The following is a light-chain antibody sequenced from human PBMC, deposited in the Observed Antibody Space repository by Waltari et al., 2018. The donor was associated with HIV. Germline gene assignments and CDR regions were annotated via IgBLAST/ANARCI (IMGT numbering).Light chain of an antibody. Sequence: QSVLTQPPSASGTPGQRVTFSCSGSSSTLGSHPVDWYQNLPGTAPRPLISNHNQRPSAVPDRFSGSKSGTSASLAISGLQSEDEADYYCAAWDDSLNGHVLFGGGTKLTVL. J-gene: IGLJ2*01. V-gene: IGLV1-44*01. CDR3: AAWDDSLNGHVL. CDR2: NHN. CDR1: SSTLGSHP.